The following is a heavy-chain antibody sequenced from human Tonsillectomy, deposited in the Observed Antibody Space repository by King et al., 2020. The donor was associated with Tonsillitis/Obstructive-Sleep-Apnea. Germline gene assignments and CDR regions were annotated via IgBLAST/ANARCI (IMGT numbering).Heavy chain of an antibody. Sequence: GAGGREPGASGKVSCKASGGTVSSYAISWVRQAPGQGLEWMGGIIPIFGTANYAQKFQGRVTITADESTSTAYMELSSLRSEDTAVYYCARDPRQDFWSGYYDYWGQGTLVTVSS. V-gene: IGHV1-69*01. J-gene: IGHJ4*02. CDR3: ARDPRQDFWSGYYDY. CDR1: GGTVSSYA. D-gene: IGHD3-3*01. CDR2: IIPIFGTA.